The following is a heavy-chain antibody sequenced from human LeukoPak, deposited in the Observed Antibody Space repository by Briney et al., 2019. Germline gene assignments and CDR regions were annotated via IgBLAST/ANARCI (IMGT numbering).Heavy chain of an antibody. J-gene: IGHJ3*02. CDR2: IYPGDSDT. D-gene: IGHD5-12*01. CDR1: GYSFTSYW. Sequence: GESLKISCKGSGYSFTSYWIGWVRQMPGKGLEWMGIIYPGDSDTRYSPSFQGQVTISADKSISTAYLQWSSLKASDTAMYYCARRMAYGGYENAFDIWGQGTMVTVSS. V-gene: IGHV5-51*01. CDR3: ARRMAYGGYENAFDI.